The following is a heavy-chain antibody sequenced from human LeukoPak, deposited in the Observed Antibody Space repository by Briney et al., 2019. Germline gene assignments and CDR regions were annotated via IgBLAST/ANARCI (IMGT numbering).Heavy chain of an antibody. V-gene: IGHV3-33*01. CDR3: AREVEAEREFDY. CDR1: GFTFSSYG. J-gene: IGHJ4*02. CDR2: IWYDGSNK. Sequence: QPGRSLRLSCAASGFTFSSYGMHWVRQAPGKGLEWAAVIWYDGSNKYYADSVKGRFTISRDNSKNTLYLQMNSLRAEDTAVYYCAREVEAEREFDYWGQGTLVTVSS.